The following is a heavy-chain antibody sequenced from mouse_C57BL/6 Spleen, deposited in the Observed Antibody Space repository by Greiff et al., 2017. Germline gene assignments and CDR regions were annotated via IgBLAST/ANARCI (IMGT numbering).Heavy chain of an antibody. CDR2: LHPNRGST. V-gene: IGHV1-64*01. D-gene: IGHD2-4*01. CDR3: ARSGPYDYDGDYYAMDY. CDR1: GYTFTSSW. J-gene: IGHJ4*01. Sequence: QVQLQQPGAELVKPGASVKLSCKASGYTFTSSWMHWVKQRPGQGLEWIGMLHPNRGSTNYNEKFKSKATLTVDKSSSTAYMQLSSLTSEDSAVYYCARSGPYDYDGDYYAMDYWGQGTSVTVSS.